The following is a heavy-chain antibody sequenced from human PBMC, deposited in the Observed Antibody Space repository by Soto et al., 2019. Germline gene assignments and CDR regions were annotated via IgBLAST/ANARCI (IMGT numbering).Heavy chain of an antibody. J-gene: IGHJ4*02. CDR2: IYYSGST. V-gene: IGHV4-59*01. Sequence: PSETLSLTCTVSGGSISSYYWSWIRQPPGKGLEWIGYIYYSGSTNYNPSLKSRVTISVDTSKNQFSLKLSSVTAADTAVYYCARVRYDSSGFLFDYWGQGTLVTVSS. D-gene: IGHD3-22*01. CDR3: ARVRYDSSGFLFDY. CDR1: GGSISSYY.